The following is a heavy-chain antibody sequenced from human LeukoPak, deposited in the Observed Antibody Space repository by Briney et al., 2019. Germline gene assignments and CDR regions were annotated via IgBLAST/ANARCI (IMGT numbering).Heavy chain of an antibody. D-gene: IGHD2-2*01. CDR2: ISGNDGST. J-gene: IGHJ4*02. CDR3: AKDNDRYCSSTSCYGVDY. Sequence: GGSLRLFCAASGFSFSSYAMSWVRQAPGKGLEWVSGISGNDGSTYYADSVKGRFTISRDNSKNTLYLQMNSLRAEDTAVYYCAKDNDRYCSSTSCYGVDYWGQGTLVTVSS. V-gene: IGHV3-23*01. CDR1: GFSFSSYA.